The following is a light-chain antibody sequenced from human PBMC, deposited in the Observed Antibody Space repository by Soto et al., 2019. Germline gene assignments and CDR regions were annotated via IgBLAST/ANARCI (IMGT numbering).Light chain of an antibody. J-gene: IGKJ4*01. CDR1: QAISSV. V-gene: IGKV1-13*02. CDR2: GAS. Sequence: AIRLTQSPSSLSASVGDRVTITFRASQAISSVLAWYQYQPGKPPKLLIYGASILESGVHARFSGSGSDTDFTVTISSLQPEAFAPYYCQQFNSFPLTVGGGTKVEIK. CDR3: QQFNSFPLT.